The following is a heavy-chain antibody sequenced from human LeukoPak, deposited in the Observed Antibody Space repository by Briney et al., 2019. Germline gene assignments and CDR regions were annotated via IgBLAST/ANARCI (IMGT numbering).Heavy chain of an antibody. V-gene: IGHV1-69*05. CDR3: ATGTPTTSHY. D-gene: IGHD4-17*01. Sequence: ASVKVSCKPSGGTSSTFSFSWVRQAPGQGLEWMGRIIPIFRTSSYAHKFQGRLTIITDDSTGTAYMELSSLGSEDTAVYYCATGTPTTSHYWGQGTLVTVSS. CDR1: GGTSSTFS. J-gene: IGHJ4*02. CDR2: IIPIFRTS.